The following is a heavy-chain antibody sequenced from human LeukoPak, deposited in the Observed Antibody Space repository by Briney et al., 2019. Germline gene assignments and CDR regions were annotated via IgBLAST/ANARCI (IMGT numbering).Heavy chain of an antibody. V-gene: IGHV1-69*05. D-gene: IGHD2-2*01. Sequence: GSSVKVSCKASGGTFSSYAISWVRQAPGQGLEWMGRIIPIFGTANYAQKFRGRVTITTDESTSTAYMELSSLRSDDTAVYYCARVGTSRHFYFDYWGQGTLVTVSS. CDR2: IIPIFGTA. CDR3: ARVGTSRHFYFDY. CDR1: GGTFSSYA. J-gene: IGHJ4*02.